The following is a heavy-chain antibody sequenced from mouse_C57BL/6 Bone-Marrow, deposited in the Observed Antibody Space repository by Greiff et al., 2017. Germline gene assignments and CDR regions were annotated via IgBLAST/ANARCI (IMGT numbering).Heavy chain of an antibody. CDR2: INPSNGGT. CDR1: GYTFTSYW. Sequence: QVQLQQPGTELVKPGASVKLSCKASGYTFTSYWMHWVKQRPGQGLEWIGNINPSNGGTNSNEKFKSKATLTVDKSSSTAYMQLSSLTSEDSAVDNCARLYYDYNWYFDVGGTGTTVNVSS. CDR3: ARLYYDYNWYFDV. D-gene: IGHD2-4*01. V-gene: IGHV1-53*01. J-gene: IGHJ1*03.